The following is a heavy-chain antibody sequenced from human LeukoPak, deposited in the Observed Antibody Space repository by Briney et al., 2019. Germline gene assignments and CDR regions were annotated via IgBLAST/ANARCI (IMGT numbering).Heavy chain of an antibody. V-gene: IGHV4-4*07. CDR3: ARRVSEVAPTLRNGENWFDS. Sequence: PSETLSLTWTVSGXSIRSYFWNWIRQPAGKGLEWIGRIYISGSTIYNPSLKSRVPLSVDTSKNQVSLKLSSVTAADTAMYYCARRVSEVAPTLRNGENWFDSWGQGTLVTVSS. CDR1: GXSIRSYF. CDR2: IYISGST. D-gene: IGHD1-26*01. J-gene: IGHJ5*01.